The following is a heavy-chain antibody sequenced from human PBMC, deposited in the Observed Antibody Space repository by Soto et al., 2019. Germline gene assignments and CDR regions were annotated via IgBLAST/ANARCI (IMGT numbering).Heavy chain of an antibody. V-gene: IGHV4-31*03. CDR3: ARGSIAVAGTLYFQH. CDR2: IYYSGST. Sequence: QVQLQESGPGLVKPSQTLSLTCTVSGGSISSGGYYWSWIRQHPGKGLEWIGYIYYSGSTYYNPSLKSRVTISVDTSKNQFSLKLSSVTAAGTAVYYCARGSIAVAGTLYFQHWGQGTLVTVSS. CDR1: GGSISSGGYY. J-gene: IGHJ1*01. D-gene: IGHD6-19*01.